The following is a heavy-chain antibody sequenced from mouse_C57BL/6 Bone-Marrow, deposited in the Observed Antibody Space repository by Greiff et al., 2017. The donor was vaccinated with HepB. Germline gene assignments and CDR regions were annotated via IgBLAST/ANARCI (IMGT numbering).Heavy chain of an antibody. V-gene: IGHV1-15*01. CDR1: GYTFTDYE. CDR3: TKRRYYGFAY. CDR2: IDPETGGT. J-gene: IGHJ3*01. D-gene: IGHD1-1*01. Sequence: VKLQESGAELVRPGASVTLSCKASGYTFTDYEMHWVKQTPVHGLEWIGAIDPETGGTAYNQKFKGKAILTADKSSSTAYMELRSLTSEDSAVYYCTKRRYYGFAYWGQGTLVTVSA.